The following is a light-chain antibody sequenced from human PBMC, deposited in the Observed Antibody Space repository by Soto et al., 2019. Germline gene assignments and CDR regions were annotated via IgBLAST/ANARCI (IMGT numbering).Light chain of an antibody. CDR3: SSYAGGGVV. V-gene: IGLV2-8*01. J-gene: IGLJ2*01. Sequence: QSALTQPPSASGSPGQSVTISCTGTSSDVGAYNYVSWYQQHPGKAPKLMIYEVSKRPSGVPDRFSGSKSGNTASLTVSGLQAEDEADYYCSSYAGGGVVFGGGTKLTVL. CDR2: EVS. CDR1: SSDVGAYNY.